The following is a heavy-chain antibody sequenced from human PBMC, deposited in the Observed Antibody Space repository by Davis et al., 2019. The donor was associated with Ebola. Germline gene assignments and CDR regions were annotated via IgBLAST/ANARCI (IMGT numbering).Heavy chain of an antibody. CDR2: IKQDGSEK. J-gene: IGHJ4*02. CDR3: ARDFWFRRLDY. V-gene: IGHV3-7*03. D-gene: IGHD3-3*01. CDR1: GFTFSRYW. Sequence: GGSLRLSCAASGFTFSRYWMSWVRQAPGKGLEWVANIKQDGSEKYYVDSVKGRFTISRDNAKNSLYLQMNSLRAEDTAVYYCARDFWFRRLDYWGQGTLVTVSS.